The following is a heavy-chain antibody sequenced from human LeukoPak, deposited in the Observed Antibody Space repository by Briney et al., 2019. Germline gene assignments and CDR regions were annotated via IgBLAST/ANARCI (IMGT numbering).Heavy chain of an antibody. J-gene: IGHJ4*02. CDR2: INWNGGST. CDR1: GFTFDDYG. V-gene: IGHV3-20*04. D-gene: IGHD6-13*01. CDR3: AKDRAAAGSFQSALFDY. Sequence: GGSLRLSCAASGFTFDDYGMSWVRQAPGKGLEWVSGINWNGGSTGYADSVKGRFTISRDNAKNSLYLQMNSLRAEDMALCYCAKDRAAAGSFQSALFDYWGQGTLVTVSS.